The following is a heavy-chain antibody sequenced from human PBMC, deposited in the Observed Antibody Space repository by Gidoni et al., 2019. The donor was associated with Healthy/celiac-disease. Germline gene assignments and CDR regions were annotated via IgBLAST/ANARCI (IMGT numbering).Heavy chain of an antibody. CDR1: GFPFSSYA. J-gene: IGHJ6*02. Sequence: EVQLLESGGGLVQPGGSLRLSCAASGFPFSSYAMSWVCQAPGKGLEWVSAISGSGVSTYYADSVKGRFTISRDNSKNTLYLQMNSLRAEDTAVYYCAKDPIVVVPAATLAYYYYGMDVWGQGTTVTVSS. D-gene: IGHD2-2*01. CDR2: ISGSGVST. CDR3: AKDPIVVVPAATLAYYYYGMDV. V-gene: IGHV3-23*01.